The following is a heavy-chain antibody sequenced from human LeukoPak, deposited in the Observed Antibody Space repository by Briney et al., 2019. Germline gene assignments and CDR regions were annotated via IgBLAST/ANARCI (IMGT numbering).Heavy chain of an antibody. Sequence: ASVKVSCKASGYTFTSYGISWVRQAPGQGLEWMGWISAYNGNTNYAQKLQGRVTMTTDTSTSTAYMELRSLRSDDTAVYCCARDRHSSSSRYFQHWGQGTLVTVSS. CDR2: ISAYNGNT. CDR1: GYTFTSYG. J-gene: IGHJ1*01. CDR3: ARDRHSSSSRYFQH. V-gene: IGHV1-18*01. D-gene: IGHD6-6*01.